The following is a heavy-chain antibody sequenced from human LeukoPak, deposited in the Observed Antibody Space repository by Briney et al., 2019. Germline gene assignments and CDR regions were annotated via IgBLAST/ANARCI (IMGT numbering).Heavy chain of an antibody. J-gene: IGHJ6*03. CDR2: ISAYNGNT. V-gene: IGHV1-18*01. D-gene: IGHD3-3*01. Sequence: ASVKVSCKASGGTFSSYGISWVRQAPGQGLEWMGWISAYNGNTNYAQKLQGRVTMTTDTSTSTAYMELRSLRSDDTAVYYCARFTIFGVVTPYYYYYMDVWGKGTTVTVSS. CDR1: GGTFSSYG. CDR3: ARFTIFGVVTPYYYYYMDV.